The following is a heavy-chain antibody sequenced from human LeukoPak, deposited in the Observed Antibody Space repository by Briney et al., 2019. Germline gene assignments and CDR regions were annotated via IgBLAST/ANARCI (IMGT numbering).Heavy chain of an antibody. V-gene: IGHV4-39*01. Sequence: SETLSLTCTVSGGSISSSSYYWGWIRQPPGKGLEWIGSIYYSGSTYYNPSLKSRVTISVDTSKNQFSLKLSSVTAADTAVYYCARAGGPFDPWGQGTLVTVSS. CDR1: GGSISSSSYY. J-gene: IGHJ5*02. CDR2: IYYSGST. CDR3: ARAGGPFDP. D-gene: IGHD3-16*01.